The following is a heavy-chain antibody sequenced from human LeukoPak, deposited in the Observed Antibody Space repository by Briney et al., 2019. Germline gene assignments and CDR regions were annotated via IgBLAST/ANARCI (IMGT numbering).Heavy chain of an antibody. CDR1: GGSLSSSSYY. D-gene: IGHD5-18*01. CDR2: IYYSGST. Sequence: SETLSLTCTVSGGSLSSSSYYWGWIRQPPGTGLEWLGSIYYSGSTYYNPSLKSRVTISVDTSKNQFSLKLSSVTAADTAVYYCASVGYSYGRRADYWGQGTLVTVSS. CDR3: ASVGYSYGRRADY. V-gene: IGHV4-39*01. J-gene: IGHJ4*02.